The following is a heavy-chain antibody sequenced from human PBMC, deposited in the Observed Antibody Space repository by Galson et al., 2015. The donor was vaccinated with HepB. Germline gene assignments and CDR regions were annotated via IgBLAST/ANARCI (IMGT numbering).Heavy chain of an antibody. CDR1: GFTFNTYW. J-gene: IGHJ4*02. V-gene: IGHV3-74*01. D-gene: IGHD1-26*01. CDR2: INSDGSSI. Sequence: SLRLSCAASGFTFNTYWMHWVRQAPGKGLVWVSRINSDGSSISYADSVKGRFTISRDNAKTTLYLQMNSLRAEDTAVYYCAGARYSGSHFDYWGQGTLVTVSS. CDR3: AGARYSGSHFDY.